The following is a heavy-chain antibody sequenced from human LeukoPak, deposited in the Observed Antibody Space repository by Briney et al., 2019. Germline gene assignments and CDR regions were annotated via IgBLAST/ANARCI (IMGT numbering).Heavy chain of an antibody. Sequence: GGSLRLSCAASGFTFSSYWMSWVRQAPGKGLEWVANINKDGGEKYYVDSVKGRFTISRDNAKNSLYLQMNSLRADGTAVYYCVKDSPPRYSGSPPAYWGQGTLVTVSS. CDR3: VKDSPPRYSGSPPAY. D-gene: IGHD1-26*01. J-gene: IGHJ4*02. V-gene: IGHV3-7*03. CDR1: GFTFSSYW. CDR2: INKDGGEK.